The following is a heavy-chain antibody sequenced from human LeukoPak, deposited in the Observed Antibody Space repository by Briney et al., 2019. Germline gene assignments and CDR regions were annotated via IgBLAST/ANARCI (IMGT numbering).Heavy chain of an antibody. Sequence: GGSLRLSCEASGFTVSSNYMSWVRQAPGKGLEWVSVIYSGGSTYYADSVKGRFTISRDNSKNTLYLQMNSLRAEDTAVYYCARGGGFRPDSSGYYLGAFDIWGQGTMVTVSS. D-gene: IGHD3-22*01. CDR1: GFTVSSNY. CDR2: IYSGGST. CDR3: ARGGGFRPDSSGYYLGAFDI. J-gene: IGHJ3*02. V-gene: IGHV3-53*01.